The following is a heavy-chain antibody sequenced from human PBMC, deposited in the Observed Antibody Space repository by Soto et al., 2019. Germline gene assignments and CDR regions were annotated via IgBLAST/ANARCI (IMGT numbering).Heavy chain of an antibody. Sequence: EVQLVQSGGQLVQPGGSLRLSCAASGFTFSNYWMHWVRQAPGKGLVWVSRINSDGSSTTYADSVKGRFTISRDNAKNTLYLQMSSLRAEDTAVYYCAKVPLAMRIGFDYWGQGTLVTVSS. J-gene: IGHJ4*02. CDR3: AKVPLAMRIGFDY. V-gene: IGHV3-74*01. CDR1: GFTFSNYW. CDR2: INSDGSST. D-gene: IGHD2-2*01.